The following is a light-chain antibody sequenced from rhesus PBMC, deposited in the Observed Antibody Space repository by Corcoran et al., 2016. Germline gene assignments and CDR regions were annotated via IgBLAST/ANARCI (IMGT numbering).Light chain of an antibody. CDR1: QSLLHSGGKTY. Sequence: DIVMTQTPLSLPVTPGEPASISCRSSQSLLHSGGKTYLDWYLQKPGQSPQLLFYEVSTRAAGVPDRFSGSGSGTDFTLKISRVEAEDVGVYYCMQGIQLPFTFGPGTKLDIK. V-gene: IGKV2-90*01. CDR3: MQGIQLPFT. J-gene: IGKJ3*01. CDR2: EVS.